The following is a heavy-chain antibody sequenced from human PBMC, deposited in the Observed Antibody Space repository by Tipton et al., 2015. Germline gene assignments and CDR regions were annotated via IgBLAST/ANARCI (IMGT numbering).Heavy chain of an antibody. J-gene: IGHJ4*02. V-gene: IGHV5-51*01. CDR3: ARRLPYFEWSKVYYFDY. CDR2: IHPSDSET. Sequence: QSGPEVKKPGESLKISCNVSGYTFSNHWIGWVRQMPGKGLEWVGIIHPSDSETKYSPSFEGLVTISADKSTSTAYLQWSSLKTSDTAVYYCARRLPYFEWSKVYYFDYWGQGSPVTVSP. D-gene: IGHD3-9*01. CDR1: GYTFSNHW.